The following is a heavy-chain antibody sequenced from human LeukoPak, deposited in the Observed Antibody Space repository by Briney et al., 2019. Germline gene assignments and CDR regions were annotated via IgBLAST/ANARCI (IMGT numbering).Heavy chain of an antibody. CDR1: GGSISSYY. CDR3: ARRLHYYDSSGYYAFDI. V-gene: IGHV4-59*08. CDR2: IYYSGST. D-gene: IGHD3-22*01. J-gene: IGHJ3*02. Sequence: KSSETLSLTCTVSGGSISSYYWSWIRQPPGKGLEWIGYIYYSGSTNYNPSLKSRVTISVDTSKNQFSLKLSSVTAADTAVYYCARRLHYYDSSGYYAFDIWGQGTMVTVSS.